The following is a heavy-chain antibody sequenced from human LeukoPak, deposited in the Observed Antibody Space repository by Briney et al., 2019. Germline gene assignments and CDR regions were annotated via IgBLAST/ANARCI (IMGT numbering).Heavy chain of an antibody. J-gene: IGHJ6*03. CDR2: MNTNSGNT. CDR3: ARGGSWRKRNYYMDV. Sequence: ASVKVSCKGSGYTFTSYDINWGRQATGQGLEWMGWMNTNSGNTGYEQKFQGRVTITSNTSISTAYMELSSLRSEDTAVYYCARGGSWRKRNYYMDVWGKGTTVTVSS. D-gene: IGHD6-13*01. CDR1: GYTFTSYD. V-gene: IGHV1-8*03.